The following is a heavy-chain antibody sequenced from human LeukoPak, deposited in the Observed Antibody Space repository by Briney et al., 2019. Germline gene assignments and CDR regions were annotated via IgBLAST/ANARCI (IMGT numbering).Heavy chain of an antibody. CDR1: GFTFDDYA. CDR2: ISGAGGST. CDR3: ARASSLYSYGPW. V-gene: IGHV3-43*02. Sequence: QPGGSLRLSCAASGFTFDDYAMHWVRQAPGKGLEWVSLISGAGGSTYYADSVKGRFTISRDNSKNSLYLQMNSLRAEDTAVYYCARASSLYSYGPWWGQGTLVTVSS. D-gene: IGHD5-18*01. J-gene: IGHJ4*01.